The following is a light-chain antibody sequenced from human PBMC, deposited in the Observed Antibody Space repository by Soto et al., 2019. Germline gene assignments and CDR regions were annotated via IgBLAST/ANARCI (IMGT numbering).Light chain of an antibody. CDR3: QQYGSSPPWT. CDR2: GAS. CDR1: QSVSSSF. Sequence: EIVLTQSPGTLSLSSGERATLSCRASQSVSSSFLAWYQQKTGQAPRLLIYGASSRATGIPDRFSGSGSGTDFTLTISRLEPEDFAVYYCQQYGSSPPWTFGQGTKVEIK. J-gene: IGKJ1*01. V-gene: IGKV3-20*01.